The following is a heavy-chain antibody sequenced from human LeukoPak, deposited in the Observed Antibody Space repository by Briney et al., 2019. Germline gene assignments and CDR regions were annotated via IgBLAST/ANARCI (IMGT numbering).Heavy chain of an antibody. CDR2: INSDGSST. CDR3: AKTPEYYYDSSGYLDY. CDR1: GFSFSSYW. J-gene: IGHJ4*02. D-gene: IGHD3-22*01. Sequence: GGSLRLSCAASGFSFSSYWMHWVRQAPGKGLVWVSRINSDGSSTIYADSVKGRFTISRDNSKNTLYLQMNSLRAEDTAVYYCAKTPEYYYDSSGYLDYWGQGTLVTVSS. V-gene: IGHV3-74*01.